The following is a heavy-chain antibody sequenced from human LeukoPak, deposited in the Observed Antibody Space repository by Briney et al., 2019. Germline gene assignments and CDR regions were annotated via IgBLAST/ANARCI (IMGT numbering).Heavy chain of an antibody. V-gene: IGHV3-30*03. CDR3: AREGYYGSGSPPSLYFDY. CDR1: GFTFSSYA. D-gene: IGHD3-10*01. CDR2: TSSDLNVK. J-gene: IGHJ4*02. Sequence: GGSLRLSCATSGFTFSSYAMHWVRQTPGKGLEWVAVTSSDLNVKLYADSVKGRFTISRDNSRSTLYLQMNSLRPEDTAIYYCAREGYYGSGSPPSLYFDYWGQGTLVTVSS.